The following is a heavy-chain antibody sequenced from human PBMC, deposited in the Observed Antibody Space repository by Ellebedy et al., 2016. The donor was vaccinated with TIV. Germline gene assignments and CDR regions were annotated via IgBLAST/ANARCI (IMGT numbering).Heavy chain of an antibody. V-gene: IGHV3-30*18. Sequence: PGGSLRLSCAASGFTFRTYGMHWVRQAPGKGLEWVAVISSDGISQNYADSVKGRFTISRDNSKNTLFLQMNSLRPDDTAAYYCAKDLGRWLDYFDYWGQGALVTVSS. D-gene: IGHD6-19*01. CDR3: AKDLGRWLDYFDY. J-gene: IGHJ4*02. CDR1: GFTFRTYG. CDR2: ISSDGISQ.